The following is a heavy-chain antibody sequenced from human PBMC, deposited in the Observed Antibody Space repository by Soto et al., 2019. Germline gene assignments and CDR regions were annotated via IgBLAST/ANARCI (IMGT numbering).Heavy chain of an antibody. CDR3: ARIMVGARAGSFDY. CDR2: IYYSGST. CDR1: GGSVSSGSYY. J-gene: IGHJ4*02. D-gene: IGHD1-26*01. Sequence: QVQLQESGPGLVKPSETLSLTCTVSGGSVSSGSYYWSWIRQPPGKGLEWIGYIYYSGSTNYNPSLNSRVTICVDTSKNQFSLKFSAVTAADTAVYYCARIMVGARAGSFDYWGRGTLGTVFS. V-gene: IGHV4-61*01.